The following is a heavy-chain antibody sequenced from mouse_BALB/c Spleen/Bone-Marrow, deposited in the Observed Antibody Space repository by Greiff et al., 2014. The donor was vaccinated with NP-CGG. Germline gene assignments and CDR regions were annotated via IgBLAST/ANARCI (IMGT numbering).Heavy chain of an antibody. CDR1: GYSFTGYH. CDR3: ARSTATGFAY. CDR2: VNPNNGDI. J-gene: IGHJ3*01. Sequence: VHVKQSGPDLVKPGASVKISCKASGYSFTGYHMYWVKQSHGKSLEWIGRVNPNNGDISYNQKFKGKAILTVDKSSSTAYMELRSLTSEDSAVYYCARSTATGFAYWGQGTLVTVSA. V-gene: IGHV1-18*01. D-gene: IGHD1-2*01.